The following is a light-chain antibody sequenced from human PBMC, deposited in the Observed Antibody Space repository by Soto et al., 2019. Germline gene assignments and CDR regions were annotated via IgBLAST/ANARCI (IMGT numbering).Light chain of an antibody. CDR1: QGISSW. J-gene: IGKJ1*01. CDR3: QQANSSTWT. V-gene: IGKV1-12*01. Sequence: DIHMTQSPSSVSASVGHRFTITCRASQGISSWLAWYQQKPGKAPKLLIYAASSLQSGVPSRLRGSGSGTDLTITISSMKNEDFETYYCQQANSSTWTFGHGTQVDIK. CDR2: AAS.